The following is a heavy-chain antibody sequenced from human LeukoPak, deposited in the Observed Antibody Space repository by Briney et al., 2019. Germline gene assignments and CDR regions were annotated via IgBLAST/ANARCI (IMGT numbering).Heavy chain of an antibody. CDR3: ARAIREAAASIMVPGGVPANYYYYYMDV. V-gene: IGHV4-39*07. Sequence: SETLPLTCTVSGGSISSSSYYWGWVRQPPGRGLQWIGSVDYSGSTYYNPSLKSRVTISVDTSKNQFSLKLSSVTAADTSVYYCARAIREAAASIMVPGGVPANYYYYYMDVWGKGTTVTVSS. CDR1: GGSISSSSYY. D-gene: IGHD6-13*01. CDR2: VDYSGST. J-gene: IGHJ6*03.